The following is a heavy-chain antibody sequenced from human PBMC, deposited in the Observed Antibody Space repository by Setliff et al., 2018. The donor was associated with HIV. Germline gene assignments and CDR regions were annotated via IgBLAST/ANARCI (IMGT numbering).Heavy chain of an antibody. D-gene: IGHD4-4*01. J-gene: IGHJ6*03. Sequence: PSETLSLTCTVSDGSISSSVYYWSWIRQHPGKGLEWIGYIYYSGSTYYNPSLKSRVTMSVDTSKNQFSLKLSSVTAADTAVYYCASMYSNYGRYYHYYMDVWGKGATVTVSS. V-gene: IGHV4-31*03. CDR3: ASMYSNYGRYYHYYMDV. CDR2: IYYSGST. CDR1: DGSISSSVYY.